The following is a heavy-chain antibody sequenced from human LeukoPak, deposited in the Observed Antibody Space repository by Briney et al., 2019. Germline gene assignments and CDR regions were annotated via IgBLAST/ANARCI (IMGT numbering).Heavy chain of an antibody. Sequence: PGGSLRLSCAASGFTFSSYAISWVRQAPGQGLEWMGGIIPIFGTANYAQKFQGRVTITADESTSTAYMELSSLRSEDTAVYYCARDLRSSGSYYPFDYWGQGTLVTVSS. V-gene: IGHV1-69*01. CDR2: IIPIFGTA. J-gene: IGHJ4*02. D-gene: IGHD1-26*01. CDR1: GFTFSSYA. CDR3: ARDLRSSGSYYPFDY.